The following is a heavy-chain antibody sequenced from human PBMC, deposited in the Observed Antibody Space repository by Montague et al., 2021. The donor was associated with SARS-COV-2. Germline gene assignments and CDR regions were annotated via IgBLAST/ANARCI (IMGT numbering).Heavy chain of an antibody. D-gene: IGHD6-19*01. J-gene: IGHJ3*02. CDR2: IYYSGST. Sequence: SETLSLTCTVSGGSISSYYWRWIRQPPGKGLEWIGYIYYSGSTNXSPSLKSRVTISVDTSKNQFSLKLSSVTAADTAVYYRARGRGWMGNAFDIWGQGTMVTVSS. CDR3: ARGRGWMGNAFDI. CDR1: GGSISSYY. V-gene: IGHV4-59*01.